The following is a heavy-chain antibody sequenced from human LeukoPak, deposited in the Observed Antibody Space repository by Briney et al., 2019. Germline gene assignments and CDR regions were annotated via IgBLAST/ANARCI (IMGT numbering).Heavy chain of an antibody. CDR1: GYTFSGYY. CDR2: INPNSSGT. CDR3: ARDRTGISTMVVTAEFDY. D-gene: IGHD3-22*01. V-gene: IGHV1-2*02. J-gene: IGHJ4*02. Sequence: ASVTVSCKASGYTFSGYYMHWVRQAPGQGLEWMGWINPNSSGTNYAQNLQGRVTMTRDTSINTAYMELSRLTSDDTAVYYCARDRTGISTMVVTAEFDYWGQGTLVTVSS.